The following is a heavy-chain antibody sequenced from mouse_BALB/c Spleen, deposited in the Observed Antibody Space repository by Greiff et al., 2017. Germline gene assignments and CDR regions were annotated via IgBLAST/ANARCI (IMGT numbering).Heavy chain of an antibody. D-gene: IGHD1-3*01. V-gene: IGHV5-6-5*01. Sequence: DVKLVESGGGLVKPGGSLKLSCAASGFTFSSYAMSWVRQTPEKRLEWVASISSGGSTYYPDSVKGRFTISRDNSQSILYLQMNTLRAEDSATYYCARDINEYVYWGQGTTLTVSS. CDR3: ARDINEYVY. J-gene: IGHJ2*01. CDR2: ISSGGST. CDR1: GFTFSSYA.